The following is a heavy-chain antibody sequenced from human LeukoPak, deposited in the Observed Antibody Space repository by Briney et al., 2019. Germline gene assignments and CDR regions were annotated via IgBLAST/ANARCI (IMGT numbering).Heavy chain of an antibody. CDR3: AKGGRWLQFWPDAFDI. CDR2: ISGSGGST. V-gene: IGHV3-23*01. D-gene: IGHD5-24*01. CDR1: GFTFSSYA. Sequence: GGSLRLSCAASGFTFSSYAMSWVRQAPGKGLEWVSAISGSGGSTYYADSVKGRFTISRDNSKNTLYLQTNSLRAEDTAVYYCAKGGRWLQFWPDAFDIWGQGTMVTVSS. J-gene: IGHJ3*02.